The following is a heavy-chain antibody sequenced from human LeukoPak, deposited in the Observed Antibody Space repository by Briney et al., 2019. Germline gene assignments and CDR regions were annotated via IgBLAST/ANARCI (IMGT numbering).Heavy chain of an antibody. V-gene: IGHV3-23*01. CDR1: GFTFSNSA. CDR2: LSGSGITT. D-gene: IGHD2-2*01. Sequence: GGSLRLSCAASGFTFSNSAMSLVRQAPGKGLEWVSTLSGSGITTYYADSVKGRFTISRDNSKNTLYLQMNSLRAEDTAVYYCAKVWGYCSSTSCAADYWGQGALVTVSS. J-gene: IGHJ4*02. CDR3: AKVWGYCSSTSCAADY.